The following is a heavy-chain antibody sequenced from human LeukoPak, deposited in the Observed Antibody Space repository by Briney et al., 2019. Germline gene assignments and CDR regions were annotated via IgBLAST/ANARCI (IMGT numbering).Heavy chain of an antibody. Sequence: ASVKVSCKASGYTFTSYGITWVRQAPGQGLEWMGWISTRNGHTNYAQNIQGRVTMATDPSPSTAYMELRSLGSDDTAVYYCTRGYSSGWYTEEQRDYWAQETLVTVSS. D-gene: IGHD6-19*01. CDR2: ISTRNGHT. CDR3: TRGYSSGWYTEEQRDY. J-gene: IGHJ4*02. V-gene: IGHV1-18*01. CDR1: GYTFTSYG.